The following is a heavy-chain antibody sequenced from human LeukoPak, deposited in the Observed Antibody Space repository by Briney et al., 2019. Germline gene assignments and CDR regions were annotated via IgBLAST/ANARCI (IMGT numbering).Heavy chain of an antibody. Sequence: ASVKVSCKASGYTFTGYYMHWVRQAPGQGLEWMGWINPNSGGTNYAQKFQGRVTMTRDTSISTAYMELSRLRSDDTAVYYCAREFGVVTPHTDYVWGTLGDWGQGTLVTASS. CDR2: INPNSGGT. CDR3: AREFGVVTPHTDYVWGTLGD. V-gene: IGHV1-2*02. CDR1: GYTFTGYY. J-gene: IGHJ4*02. D-gene: IGHD3-16*01.